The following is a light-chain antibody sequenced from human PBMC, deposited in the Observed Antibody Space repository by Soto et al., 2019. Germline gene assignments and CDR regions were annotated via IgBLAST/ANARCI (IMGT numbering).Light chain of an antibody. V-gene: IGKV1-5*01. Sequence: DIQMTQSPSTLSPSLGERVTITCRASQSINTWLAWYQQRPGKAPKLLVYGASSLASGIPDRFSGSGSGTEFTLTISSLQAEDFTIYYCQQYNSSPWTFGQGTKVDI. J-gene: IGKJ1*01. CDR3: QQYNSSPWT. CDR2: GAS. CDR1: QSINTW.